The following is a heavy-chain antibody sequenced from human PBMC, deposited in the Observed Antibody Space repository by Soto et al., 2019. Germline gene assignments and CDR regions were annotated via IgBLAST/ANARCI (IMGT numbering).Heavy chain of an antibody. CDR3: ARDPSAVVAALDY. CDR1: GFTFSSYA. D-gene: IGHD5-12*01. J-gene: IGHJ4*02. V-gene: IGHV3-30-3*01. CDR2: ISYDGSNK. Sequence: GGSLRLSCAASGFTFSSYAMHWVRQAPGKGLEWVAVISYDGSNKYYADSVKGRFTISRDNSKNTLYLQMNSLRAEDTAVYYCARDPSAVVAALDYWGQGTLVTVS.